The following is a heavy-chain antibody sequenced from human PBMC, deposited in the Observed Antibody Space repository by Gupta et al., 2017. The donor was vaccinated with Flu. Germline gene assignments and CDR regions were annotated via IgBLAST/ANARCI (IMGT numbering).Heavy chain of an antibody. CDR2: ISGSGGST. CDR3: AKDRLRTQRVGATEPLDY. J-gene: IGHJ4*02. D-gene: IGHD1-26*01. V-gene: IGHV3-23*01. Sequence: EVQLLESGGGLVQPGGSLRLSCAASGFTFSSYPMSWVRQAPGKGLEWVSAISGSGGSTYYADSVKGRFTISRDNSKNTLYLQMNSLRAEDTAVYYCAKDRLRTQRVGATEPLDYWGQGTLVTVSS. CDR1: GFTFSSYP.